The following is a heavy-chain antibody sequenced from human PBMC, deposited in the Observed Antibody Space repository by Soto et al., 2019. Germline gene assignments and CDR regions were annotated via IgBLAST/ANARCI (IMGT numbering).Heavy chain of an antibody. J-gene: IGHJ6*02. CDR2: TYYRSKWYN. CDR3: ARDQLDTAMGYYYYYGMDV. V-gene: IGHV6-1*01. D-gene: IGHD5-18*01. CDR1: GDSVSSNSAA. Sequence: SPTLSLTCAISGDSVSSNSAAWNWIRQSPSRGLEWLGRTYYRSKWYNDYAVSVKSRITINPDTSKNQFSLQLNSVTPEDTAVYYCARDQLDTAMGYYYYYGMDVWGQGTTVTVAS.